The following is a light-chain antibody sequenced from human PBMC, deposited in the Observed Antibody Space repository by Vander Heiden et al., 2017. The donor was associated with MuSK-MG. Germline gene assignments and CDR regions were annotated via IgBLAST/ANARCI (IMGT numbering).Light chain of an antibody. J-gene: IGKJ1*01. Sequence: DIQMTQSPSSLSASVGDRVTITCRASQSISSYLNSCQQKPGKDPKMLLYAGSSSRGAGPSTFSGSRSGADVTLTISSLLPADVAAYYCRQSYNTPLTFGQGTRVEIK. V-gene: IGKV1-39*01. CDR1: QSISSY. CDR2: AGS. CDR3: RQSYNTPLT.